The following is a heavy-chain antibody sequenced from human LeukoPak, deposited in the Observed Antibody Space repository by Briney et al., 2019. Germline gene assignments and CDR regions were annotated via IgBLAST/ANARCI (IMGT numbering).Heavy chain of an antibody. D-gene: IGHD6-13*01. Sequence: PGGSLRLSCAASGFTFTNYAMSWVRQSPGKGLEWLSTISGIGGSTYYADSVKGRFTISRDNSKNTLYLQMNSLRAEDTAVYYCARGHSSSWSPYYFDYWGQGTLVTVSS. CDR3: ARGHSSSWSPYYFDY. CDR2: ISGIGGST. CDR1: GFTFTNYA. J-gene: IGHJ4*02. V-gene: IGHV3-23*01.